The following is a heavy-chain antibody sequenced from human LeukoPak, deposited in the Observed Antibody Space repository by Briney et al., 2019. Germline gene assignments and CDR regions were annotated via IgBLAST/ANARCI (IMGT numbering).Heavy chain of an antibody. CDR1: GYTFTDYY. D-gene: IGHD4-17*01. CDR2: INPNSGGT. V-gene: IGHV1-2*02. CDR3: ARGLSRGDYKVAGYYYYYMDV. J-gene: IGHJ6*03. Sequence: ASVKVSCKASGYTFTDYYMHWVRQAPGQGLEWMGWINPNSGGTNYAQKFQGRVTMTRDTSISTAYMELSRLRSDDTAVYYCARGLSRGDYKVAGYYYYYMDVWGKGTTVTVSS.